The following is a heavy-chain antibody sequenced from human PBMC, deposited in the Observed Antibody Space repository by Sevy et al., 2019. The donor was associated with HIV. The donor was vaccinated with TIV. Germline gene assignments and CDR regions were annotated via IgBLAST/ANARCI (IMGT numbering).Heavy chain of an antibody. J-gene: IGHJ4*02. CDR3: ANCCSGDGFDY. V-gene: IGHV3-48*01. CDR2: ISSSSSTI. CDR1: GFTFSAYS. D-gene: IGHD2-15*01. Sequence: GGSLRLSCTASGFTFSAYSMNWVRQAPGKGLEWLSYISSSSSTIYYADSVKGRFTISRDNAKNSLYLQMNSLRAEDTAVYYCANCCSGDGFDYWGQGILVTVSS.